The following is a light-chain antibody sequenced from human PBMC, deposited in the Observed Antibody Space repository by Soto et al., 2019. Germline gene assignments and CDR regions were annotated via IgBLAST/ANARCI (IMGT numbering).Light chain of an antibody. V-gene: IGKV1-5*03. J-gene: IGKJ1*01. CDR1: QSISNW. Sequence: DIQMTQSPSTVSAFVGDRVTITCRASQSISNWLAWYQQKPGKAPKLLISKASSLESGVPSRFSGSGSGTEFTLTISSLQPDDFATYYCHQYNSYWTFGQGTKVEIK. CDR2: KAS. CDR3: HQYNSYWT.